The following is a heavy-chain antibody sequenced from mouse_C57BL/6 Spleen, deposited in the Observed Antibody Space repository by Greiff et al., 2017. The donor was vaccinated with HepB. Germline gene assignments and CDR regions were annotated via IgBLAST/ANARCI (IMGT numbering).Heavy chain of an antibody. Sequence: VQLQQSGPGLVQPSQSLSITCTVSGFSLTSYGVHWVRQSPGKGLEWLGVIWRGGSTDYNAAFMSRLSITQDNSKSQVFFKMNSLQADDTAIYYCAKNPTAPGAMDYWGQGTSVTVSS. V-gene: IGHV2-5*01. CDR2: IWRGGST. CDR3: AKNPTAPGAMDY. CDR1: GFSLTSYG. J-gene: IGHJ4*01.